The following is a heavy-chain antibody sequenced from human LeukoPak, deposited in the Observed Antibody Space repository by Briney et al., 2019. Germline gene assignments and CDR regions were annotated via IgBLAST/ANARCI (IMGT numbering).Heavy chain of an antibody. Sequence: PPETLSLTCSVSGGSMSSGGYYWSWIRQHPGKGLEWMGHIYYSGTVYYNPSLRSRVSISVDTSKNQFSLRLSSVTVADTAVYYCARLGMAASYFYDSSGDKFDYWGQGTLVTVSS. V-gene: IGHV4-31*03. CDR1: GGSMSSGGYY. CDR2: IYYSGTV. J-gene: IGHJ4*02. D-gene: IGHD3-22*01. CDR3: ARLGMAASYFYDSSGDKFDY.